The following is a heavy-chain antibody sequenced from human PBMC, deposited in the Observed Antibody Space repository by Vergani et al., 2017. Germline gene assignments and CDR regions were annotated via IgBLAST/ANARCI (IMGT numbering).Heavy chain of an antibody. CDR2: INHSGST. CDR3: ARGPRFLTTPNYYYYYMDV. Sequence: LHLQESGPGLIKPSETLSLTCTVSGDSISSNFYYWGWIRQSPGKGLEWIGEINHSGSTNYNPSLKSRVTISVDTSKNQFSLKLSSVTAADTAVYYCARGPRFLTTPNYYYYYMDVWGKGTTVTVSS. V-gene: IGHV4-39*07. CDR1: GDSISSNFYY. J-gene: IGHJ6*03. D-gene: IGHD3-22*01.